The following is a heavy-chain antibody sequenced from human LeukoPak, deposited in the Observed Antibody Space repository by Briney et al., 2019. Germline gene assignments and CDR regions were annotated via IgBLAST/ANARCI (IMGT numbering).Heavy chain of an antibody. J-gene: IGHJ4*02. V-gene: IGHV3-74*01. CDR2: INTDGSST. Sequence: GGSLRLSCAASGFTFRSYWMHWVRQAPGKGLVGVSRINTDGSSTSYADSVKGRFTISRDNAKNTLYLQMNSLRAEDTAVYYCARVSSSSWWALDYWGQGTLVTVSS. CDR3: ARVSSSSWWALDY. D-gene: IGHD6-13*01. CDR1: GFTFRSYW.